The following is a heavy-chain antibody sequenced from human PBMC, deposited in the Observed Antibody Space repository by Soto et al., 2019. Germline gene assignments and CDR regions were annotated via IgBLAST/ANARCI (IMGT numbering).Heavy chain of an antibody. J-gene: IGHJ4*02. Sequence: QLQLQESGPGLVKPSETLSLTCSVSGGSINSSRYYWGWIRQPPGKGLEWIGSIYYSGFLYYNPSLRTRLTIPVDSSKNQFSLKLTSVTAADTAVYFSERHLGGSYAVASWGQGALVAVSS. CDR3: ERHLGGSYAVAS. CDR1: GGSINSSRYY. V-gene: IGHV4-39*01. D-gene: IGHD6-19*01. CDR2: IYYSGFL.